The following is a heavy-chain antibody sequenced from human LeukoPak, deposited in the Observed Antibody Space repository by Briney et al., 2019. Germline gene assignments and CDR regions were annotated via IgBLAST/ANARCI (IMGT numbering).Heavy chain of an antibody. CDR3: ARQLSQQFDY. CDR1: GGTFSSYA. CDR2: INPNSGGT. D-gene: IGHD6-13*01. Sequence: ASVKVSCKASGGTFSSYAISWVRQAPGQGLEWMGRINPNSGGTNYAQKFQGRVTMTRDTSISTAYMELSRLRSDDTAVYYCARQLSQQFDYWGQGTLVTVSS. V-gene: IGHV1-2*06. J-gene: IGHJ4*02.